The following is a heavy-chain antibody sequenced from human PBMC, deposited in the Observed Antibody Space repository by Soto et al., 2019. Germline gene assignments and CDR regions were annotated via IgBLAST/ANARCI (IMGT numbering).Heavy chain of an antibody. V-gene: IGHV3-66*03. D-gene: IGHD3-10*01. Sequence: GGSLRLSCAASGFTVSSNYMSWVRQAPGKGLEWVSVIHSCGSTYYADSVKGRFTISRHKSKNTLYLQMNSLSAEDTDVYYCARDGGRGDNAFDIWGQGTMVTVSS. CDR3: ARDGGRGDNAFDI. CDR2: IHSCGST. J-gene: IGHJ3*02. CDR1: GFTVSSNY.